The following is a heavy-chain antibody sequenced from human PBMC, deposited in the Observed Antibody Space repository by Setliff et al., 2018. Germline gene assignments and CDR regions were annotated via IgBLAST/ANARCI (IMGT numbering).Heavy chain of an antibody. Sequence: PGGSLRLSCAASRFTFSSYSMSWVRQAPGKGLEWVANIKGDGSEKFYLDSVKGRFTISRDNAKNSLYLQMNSLRAEDTAVYYCARDRISRYYDSGAHAFDIWGQGTMVTVSS. CDR1: RFTFSSYS. D-gene: IGHD3-22*01. V-gene: IGHV3-7*03. CDR2: IKGDGSEK. J-gene: IGHJ3*02. CDR3: ARDRISRYYDSGAHAFDI.